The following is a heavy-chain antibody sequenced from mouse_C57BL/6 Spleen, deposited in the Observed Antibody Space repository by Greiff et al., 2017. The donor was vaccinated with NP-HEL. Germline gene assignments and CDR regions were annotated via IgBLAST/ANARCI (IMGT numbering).Heavy chain of an antibody. V-gene: IGHV1-39*01. Sequence: VQLQQSGPELVKPGASVKISCKASGYSFTDYNMNWVKQSNGKSLEWIGVINPNYGTTSYNQKFKGKATLTVDQSSSTAYMQLNSLTSEDYAVYYCARSNYGSTPWYFDVWGTGTTVTVSS. D-gene: IGHD1-1*01. CDR3: ARSNYGSTPWYFDV. CDR2: INPNYGTT. J-gene: IGHJ1*03. CDR1: GYSFTDYN.